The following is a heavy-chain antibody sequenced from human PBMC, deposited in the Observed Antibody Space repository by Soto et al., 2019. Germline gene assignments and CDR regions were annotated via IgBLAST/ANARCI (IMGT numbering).Heavy chain of an antibody. D-gene: IGHD2-21*02. J-gene: IGHJ4*02. CDR3: GRTYCAADCPRRDFDY. Sequence: ASVKVSCKASGYTFTSYGISWVRQAPGQGLEWMGWISAYNGNTNYAQKFHDRVTMTRDTSTNTVYMELSSLRSDDTAVYYCGRTYCAADCPRRDFDYGGQGTLVPVSS. V-gene: IGHV1-18*01. CDR2: ISAYNGNT. CDR1: GYTFTSYG.